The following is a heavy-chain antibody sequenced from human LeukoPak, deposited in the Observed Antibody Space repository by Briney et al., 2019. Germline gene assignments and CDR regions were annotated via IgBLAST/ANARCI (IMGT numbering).Heavy chain of an antibody. V-gene: IGHV3-23*01. CDR1: GFTFSTYA. D-gene: IGHD1-1*01. CDR3: AKGTAGTRDPWDC. J-gene: IGHJ4*02. CDR2: ISGSGGSA. Sequence: GGSLRLSCAAPGFTFSTYAMTWVRQAPGKGLEWVSSISGSGGSAYYADSVKGRFTISRDNSKNTLYLQMNSLRAEDTAVYYCAKGTAGTRDPWDCWGQGTLVTVSS.